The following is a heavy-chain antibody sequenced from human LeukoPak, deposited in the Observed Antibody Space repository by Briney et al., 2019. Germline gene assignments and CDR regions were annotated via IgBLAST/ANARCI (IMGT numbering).Heavy chain of an antibody. J-gene: IGHJ4*02. CDR3: AKDVSLGYCSGGSCSAHFDY. CDR2: ISWNSGSI. D-gene: IGHD2-15*01. CDR1: GFIFDDYA. V-gene: IGHV3-9*03. Sequence: GGSLRLSCAASGFIFDDYASHWFRQAPGKALDWVSGISWNSGSIAFADPVKGRFTISSDNAKNSLYLQMNRLRAEDMALYYCAKDVSLGYCSGGSCSAHFDYWGQGTLVTVSS.